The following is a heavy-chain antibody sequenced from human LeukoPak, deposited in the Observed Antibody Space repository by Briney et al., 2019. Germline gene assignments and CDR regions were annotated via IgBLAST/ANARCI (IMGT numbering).Heavy chain of an antibody. Sequence: KSSETLSLTCAISGDRISNSDSVWNWIRQSPSRGLEWLGRTYYRSKWYNDYAVSLKSRITVNPDASKNQFSLKLSSVTAADTAVYYCAREGIAATFDYWGQGTLVTVSS. CDR3: AREGIAATFDY. CDR2: TYYRSKWYN. J-gene: IGHJ4*02. D-gene: IGHD6-13*01. V-gene: IGHV6-1*01. CDR1: GDRISNSDSV.